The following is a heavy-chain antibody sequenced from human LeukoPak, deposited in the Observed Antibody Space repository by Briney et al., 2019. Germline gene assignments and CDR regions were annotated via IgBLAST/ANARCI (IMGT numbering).Heavy chain of an antibody. CDR2: IKEDGSEK. CDR3: AKDSGDYDSSGYLDY. V-gene: IGHV3-7*01. J-gene: IGHJ4*02. Sequence: GGSLRLSCAAAGFRFNKYWMSWVRQTTGKGLECVAKIKEDGSEKHYVDSVKGRFTISRDNAQNSLYLQMNSLRVEDTAVYYCAKDSGDYDSSGYLDYWGQGALVTVSS. D-gene: IGHD3-22*01. CDR1: GFRFNKYW.